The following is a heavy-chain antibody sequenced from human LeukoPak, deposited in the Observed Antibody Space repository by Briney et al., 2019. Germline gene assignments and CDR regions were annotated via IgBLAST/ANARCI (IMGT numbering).Heavy chain of an antibody. Sequence: GESLKISCEGSGYSFTSYWIGWVRQMPGKGLEWMGIIYPGDSDTRYSPSFQGQVTISADKSISTAYLQWSSLKASDTAMYYCARKGSGSYYNVNYFDYWGQGTLVTVSS. CDR3: ARKGSGSYYNVNYFDY. CDR2: IYPGDSDT. J-gene: IGHJ4*02. CDR1: GYSFTSYW. D-gene: IGHD3-10*01. V-gene: IGHV5-51*01.